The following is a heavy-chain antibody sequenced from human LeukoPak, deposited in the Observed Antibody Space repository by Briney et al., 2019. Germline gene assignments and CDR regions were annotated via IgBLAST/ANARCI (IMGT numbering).Heavy chain of an antibody. D-gene: IGHD2-2*01. CDR2: ISGSGGST. J-gene: IGHJ4*02. CDR1: GFTFSSYA. V-gene: IGHV3-23*01. Sequence: WGSLRLSCAASGFTFSSYAMSWVRQAPGKGLEGVSAISGSGGSTYYADSVKGRFTISRDNSKNTLYLQMNSLRAEDTAVYYCAISRVVPAASPFDYWGQGTLVTVSS. CDR3: AISRVVPAASPFDY.